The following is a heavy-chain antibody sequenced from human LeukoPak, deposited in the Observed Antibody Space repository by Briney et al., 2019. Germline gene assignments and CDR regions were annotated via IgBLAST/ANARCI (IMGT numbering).Heavy chain of an antibody. CDR3: ARDADLGATITGAFDI. CDR1: GFTFSSYW. J-gene: IGHJ3*02. Sequence: GGPLRLSCAASGFTFSSYWMSWVRRAPGKGREWVASINQEGSQNCYVDSVKGRFTISRDNTKKSLYLQINRLRFDDTAVYYCARDADLGATITGAFDIWGQGTLVIVSS. D-gene: IGHD3-16*01. CDR2: INQEGSQN. V-gene: IGHV3-7*01.